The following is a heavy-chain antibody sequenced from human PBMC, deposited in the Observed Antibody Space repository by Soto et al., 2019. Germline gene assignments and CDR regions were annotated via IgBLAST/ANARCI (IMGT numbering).Heavy chain of an antibody. CDR3: ASRRNYYGSGSYMAY. Sequence: SETLSLTCAVYGGSFSGYYWSWIRQPPGKGLEWIGEINHSGSTNYNPSLKSRVTISVDTSKNQFSLKLSSVTAADTAVYYCASRRNYYGSGSYMAYWGQGTLVTVSS. V-gene: IGHV4-34*01. CDR2: INHSGST. CDR1: GGSFSGYY. J-gene: IGHJ4*02. D-gene: IGHD3-10*01.